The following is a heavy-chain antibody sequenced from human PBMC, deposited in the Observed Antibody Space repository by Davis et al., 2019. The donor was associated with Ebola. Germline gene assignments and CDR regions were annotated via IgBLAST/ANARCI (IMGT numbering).Heavy chain of an antibody. CDR3: ARGGGSSWFAF. CDR1: GFTVSTSY. Sequence: AGSLRLSCAASGFTVSTSYMSRVRPAPGKGLEWVSTIYSDGHTYYADSVKGRFTIYRDNSKNTLYLQMNSLRAEDTAVYYCARGGGSSWFAFWGQGTLVTVPS. D-gene: IGHD6-13*01. J-gene: IGHJ5*01. V-gene: IGHV3-66*01. CDR2: IYSDGHT.